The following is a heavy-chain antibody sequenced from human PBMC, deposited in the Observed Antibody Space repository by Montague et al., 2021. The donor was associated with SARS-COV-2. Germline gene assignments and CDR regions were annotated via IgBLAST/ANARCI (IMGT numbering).Heavy chain of an antibody. CDR1: GGATATQY. V-gene: IGHV4-59*08. Sequence: SETLSLTCTVSGGATATQYWNWNVQTPGKRPEWIGYVYYNGDTKYNPSLQSRVTISIDTSENQFSLRLNSVTAADTAVYFCARGWAFDPWGQGRLVTVSS. D-gene: IGHD6-19*01. J-gene: IGHJ3*01. CDR3: ARGWAFDP. CDR2: VYYNGDT.